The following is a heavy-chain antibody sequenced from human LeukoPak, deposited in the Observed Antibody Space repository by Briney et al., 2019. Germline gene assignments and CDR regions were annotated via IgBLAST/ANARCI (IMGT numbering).Heavy chain of an antibody. J-gene: IGHJ4*02. CDR2: IYSGGST. Sequence: GGSLRLSCAASGFTVSSNYMSWVRQAPGKGLEWVSVIYSGGSTYYADSVKGRFTISRDNSKNTLYLQMNSLRAEDTAVYYCARGISMTHPPGYWGQGTLVTVSS. CDR3: ARGISMTHPPGY. D-gene: IGHD2-21*01. V-gene: IGHV3-53*01. CDR1: GFTVSSNY.